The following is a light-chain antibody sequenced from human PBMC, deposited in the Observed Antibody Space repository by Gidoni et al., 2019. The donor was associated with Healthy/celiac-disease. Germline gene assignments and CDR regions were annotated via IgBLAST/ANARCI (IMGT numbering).Light chain of an antibody. J-gene: IGKJ4*02. CDR1: QDISNY. CDR2: DAS. CDR3: QQYDNLLS. Sequence: DIQITQSPSSMSASVGDRVTITCQASQDISNYLNGYQQKPGKAPKLLIYDASNLETGVPSRFSGSGSGTYFTCTISSLQPEDIATYYGQQYDNLLSFGGGTKVEIK. V-gene: IGKV1-33*01.